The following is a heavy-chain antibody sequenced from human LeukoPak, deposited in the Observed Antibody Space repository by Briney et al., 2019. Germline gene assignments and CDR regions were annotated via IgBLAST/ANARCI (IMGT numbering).Heavy chain of an antibody. Sequence: ASVKVSCKASGYTFTSYYMHWVRKAPGQGLEWMGIINPSGGSTSYAQKFQGRVTMTRDTSTSTVYMELSSLRSEDTAVYYCARDPGKTTGDYWGQGTLVTVSS. CDR2: INPSGGST. CDR3: ARDPGKTTGDY. V-gene: IGHV1-46*01. CDR1: GYTFTSYY. D-gene: IGHD4-17*01. J-gene: IGHJ4*02.